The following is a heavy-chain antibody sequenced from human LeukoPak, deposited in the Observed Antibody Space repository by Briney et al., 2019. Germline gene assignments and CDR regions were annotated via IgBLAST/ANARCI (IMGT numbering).Heavy chain of an antibody. CDR2: ISYDGSNK. CDR1: GFTFSSYG. J-gene: IGHJ4*02. D-gene: IGHD5-18*01. Sequence: PGGSLRLSCAASGFTFSSYGMHWVRQAPGKGLEWVAVISYDGSNKYYADSVKGRFTISRDNSKNTLYLQMNSLRAEDTAVYYCAKDLRPVDTAMVNDYWGQGTPGHRLL. V-gene: IGHV3-30*18. CDR3: AKDLRPVDTAMVNDY.